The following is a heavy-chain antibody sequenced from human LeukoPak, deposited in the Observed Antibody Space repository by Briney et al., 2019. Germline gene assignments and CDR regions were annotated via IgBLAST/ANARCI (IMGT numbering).Heavy chain of an antibody. CDR3: ARDPVAGATKPTFDY. Sequence: PGGSLRLSCAASGFTFDDYTMHWVRQAPGKGLEWVSLISWDGGSTYYADSVKGRFTISRDNSKNSLYLQMNSLRAEDTAVYYCARDPVAGATKPTFDYWGQGTLVTVSS. V-gene: IGHV3-43*01. CDR1: GFTFDDYT. D-gene: IGHD1-26*01. J-gene: IGHJ4*02. CDR2: ISWDGGST.